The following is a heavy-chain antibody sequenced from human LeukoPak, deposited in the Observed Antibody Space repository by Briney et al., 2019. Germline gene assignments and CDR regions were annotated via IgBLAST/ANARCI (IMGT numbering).Heavy chain of an antibody. CDR2: ISYDGSNK. J-gene: IGHJ4*02. V-gene: IGHV3-30-3*01. Sequence: GGSLRLSCAASGFTFSSYAMHWVRQAPGKGLEWVAIISYDGSNKYYADSVKGRFTVSRDNSKNTLYLQMNSLKAEDTAVYYCARDGPRIYCTSTTCYEYYLDYWGQGTLVAVSS. CDR1: GFTFSSYA. CDR3: ARDGPRIYCTSTTCYEYYLDY. D-gene: IGHD2-2*01.